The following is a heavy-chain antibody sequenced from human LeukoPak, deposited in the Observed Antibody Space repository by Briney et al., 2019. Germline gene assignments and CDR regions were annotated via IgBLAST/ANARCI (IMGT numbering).Heavy chain of an antibody. CDR3: ASPPRRSGGSWGGNYYYGMDV. D-gene: IGHD2-15*01. J-gene: IGHJ6*02. V-gene: IGHV1-69*04. CDR2: IIPILGIA. Sequence: SVKVSCKASGGTFSSYAISWVRQAPGQGLEWMGRIIPILGIANYAQKFQGRVTITADKSTSTAYMELSSLRSEDTAVYYCASPPRRSGGSWGGNYYYGMDVWGQGTTVTVSS. CDR1: GGTFSSYA.